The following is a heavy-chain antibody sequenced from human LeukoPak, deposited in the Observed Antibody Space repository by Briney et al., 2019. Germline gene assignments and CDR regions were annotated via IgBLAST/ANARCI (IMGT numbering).Heavy chain of an antibody. J-gene: IGHJ1*01. CDR2: ISGSGGST. V-gene: IGHV3-23*01. D-gene: IGHD1-26*01. CDR3: PKGGPIIEGAGIKVSAEYFLH. CDR1: GFTFSSYA. Sequence: GGSLRLSCAASGFTFSSYAMSWVRQAPGKGLEWVSAISGSGGSTYYADSVKGRFTISRGNSKNTLYLQMNSLRAAETPEYCCPKGGPIIEGAGIKVSAEYFLHWARAPWSPSPQ.